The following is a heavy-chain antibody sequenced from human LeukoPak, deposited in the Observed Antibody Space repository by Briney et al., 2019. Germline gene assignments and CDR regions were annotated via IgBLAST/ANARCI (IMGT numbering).Heavy chain of an antibody. CDR1: GYTYTSYA. V-gene: IGHV1-3*01. CDR2: INAGNGNT. J-gene: IGHJ4*02. CDR3: ARVDPYGDYVDY. D-gene: IGHD4-17*01. Sequence: ASVKVSCKASGYTYTSYAMHWVRQAPGQRLEWMGWINAGNGNTKYSQKFQGRVTITRDTSASTAYMELSSLRSEDTAVYYCARVDPYGDYVDYWGQGTLVTVSS.